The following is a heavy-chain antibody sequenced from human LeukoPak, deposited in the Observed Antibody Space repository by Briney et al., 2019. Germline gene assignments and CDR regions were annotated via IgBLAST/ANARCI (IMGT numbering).Heavy chain of an antibody. CDR2: FYSSGIT. CDR1: GDSFSNNNYY. Sequence: PSETLSLTCSVSGDSFSNNNYYWGWIRQPPGEALEWIGSFYSSGITYYHPSLKSRATISVDTSQDHFSLKLNSVTAADTAVYYCARFFMVVAADQWGQGTLVTVSS. D-gene: IGHD2-15*01. CDR3: ARFFMVVAADQ. J-gene: IGHJ4*02. V-gene: IGHV4-39*02.